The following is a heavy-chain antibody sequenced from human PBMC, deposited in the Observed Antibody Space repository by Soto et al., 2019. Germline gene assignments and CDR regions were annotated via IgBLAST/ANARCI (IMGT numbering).Heavy chain of an antibody. CDR1: NASMSSAGYF. V-gene: IGHV4-31*03. Sequence: PSETLSLTCTVSNASMSSAGYFWVWIRQHPGKGLEWIGHISSSGSANPNPSLKSRGSMSVDSSNNQFSLKLTSVTVADTAVYYCARGGGYTASGGNSGFWFDPWGQGTRFTVS. CDR2: ISSSGSA. CDR3: ARGGGYTASGGNSGFWFDP. D-gene: IGHD5-18*01. J-gene: IGHJ5*02.